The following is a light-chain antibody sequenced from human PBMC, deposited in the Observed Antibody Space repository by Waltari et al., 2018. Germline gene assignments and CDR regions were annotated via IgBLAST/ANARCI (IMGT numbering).Light chain of an antibody. Sequence: DIQMTQSPSTLSASVGDRVTITCRASETISSWLAWYQQRPVKAPNLLIYKASRLGSGVPSRFSGSGSGTEFTLTISSLQPEDFATYYCQQFNTYPWTFGQGTKVDI. CDR3: QQFNTYPWT. J-gene: IGKJ1*01. CDR2: KAS. CDR1: ETISSW. V-gene: IGKV1-5*03.